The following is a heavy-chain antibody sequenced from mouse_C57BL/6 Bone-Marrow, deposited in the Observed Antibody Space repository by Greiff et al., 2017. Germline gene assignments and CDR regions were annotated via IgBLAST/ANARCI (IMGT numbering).Heavy chain of an antibody. CDR3: ARSSTFFYYFDY. D-gene: IGHD5-1*01. V-gene: IGHV1-47*01. CDR2: FHPYNDDT. CDR1: GYTFTTYP. J-gene: IGHJ2*01. Sequence: VQLQQSGAELVKPGASVTMSCKASGYTFTTYPIEWMKQNPGKSLEWIGNFHPYNDDTKYNEKFKGKATLTVEKSSNTVYLELSRLTSDDSAVYDCARSSTFFYYFDYWGQGTTLTVSS.